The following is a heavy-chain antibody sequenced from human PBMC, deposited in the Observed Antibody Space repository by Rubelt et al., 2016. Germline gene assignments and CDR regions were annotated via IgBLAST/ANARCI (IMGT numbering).Heavy chain of an antibody. CDR2: IYYSGST. Sequence: QVQLQESGPGLVKPSQTLSLTCTVSGGSISSGDYYWSWIRQHPGNGLEWIGYIYYSGSTYYNPSLKSRVTISVDTSKNQFALKLGSAPAADTAVYYCARDAEESYCDYWGQGTLVTVSS. CDR1: GGSISSGDYY. J-gene: IGHJ4*02. V-gene: IGHV4-31*03. CDR3: ARDAEESYCDY.